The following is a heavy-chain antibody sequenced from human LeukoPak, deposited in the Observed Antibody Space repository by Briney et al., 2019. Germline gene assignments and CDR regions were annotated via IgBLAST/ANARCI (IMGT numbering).Heavy chain of an antibody. CDR1: GFTFSGYA. CDR2: VSGSGGST. D-gene: IGHD2-2*01. Sequence: PGGSLRLSCAASGFTFSGYAMSWVRQAPGKGLEWVSSVSGSGGSTYDGDSVKGRFTISRDNSKNTLYLQMNSLRAEDTAVYYCARIDGYCSSTTCYALFDHWGQGTLVTVSS. V-gene: IGHV3-23*02. CDR3: ARIDGYCSSTTCYALFDH. J-gene: IGHJ4*02.